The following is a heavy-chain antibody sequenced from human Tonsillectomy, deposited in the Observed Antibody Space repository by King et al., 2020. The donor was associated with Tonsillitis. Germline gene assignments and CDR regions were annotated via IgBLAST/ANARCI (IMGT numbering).Heavy chain of an antibody. CDR1: GGSISSYY. CDR2: IYYSGST. D-gene: IGHD6-6*01. V-gene: IGHV4-59*01. J-gene: IGHJ6*03. Sequence: QLQESGPGLVKPSETLSLTCTVSGGSISSYYWSWIRQPPGKGLEWIGYIYYSGSTTYNPSLKSRVTISVDTSKNQFSLKVSSVTAADTAVYYCARDSSSSPPFYYYYIDVWGKGTTVTVSS. CDR3: ARDSSSSPPFYYYYIDV.